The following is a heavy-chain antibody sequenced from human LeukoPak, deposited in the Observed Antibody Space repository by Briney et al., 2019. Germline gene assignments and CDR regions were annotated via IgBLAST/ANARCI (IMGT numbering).Heavy chain of an antibody. J-gene: IGHJ4*02. CDR3: AKEEHSYGSRVFDY. V-gene: IGHV3-53*01. Sequence: PGGSLRLSCAASGFTVSSNYMSWVRQAPGKGLEWVSVIYSGGSTYYADSVKGRFTISRDNSKNTLYLQMNSLRAEDTAVYYCAKEEHSYGSRVFDYWGQGTLVTVSS. CDR2: IYSGGST. CDR1: GFTVSSNY. D-gene: IGHD5-18*01.